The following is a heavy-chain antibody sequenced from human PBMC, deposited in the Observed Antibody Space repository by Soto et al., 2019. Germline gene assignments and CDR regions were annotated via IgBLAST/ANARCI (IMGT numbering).Heavy chain of an antibody. CDR1: GFIFSSFD. Sequence: XGSLRLSCSASGFIFSSFDMHWVRQAPGKGLEWVAVISYDGSHKYYADSVKGRLTISRDNSKNTLYLQMNSLRAEDTAVYYCAKGPSGSYYIHPQYFDYWGQGNLVTVSS. D-gene: IGHD3-10*01. CDR2: ISYDGSHK. V-gene: IGHV3-30*18. CDR3: AKGPSGSYYIHPQYFDY. J-gene: IGHJ4*02.